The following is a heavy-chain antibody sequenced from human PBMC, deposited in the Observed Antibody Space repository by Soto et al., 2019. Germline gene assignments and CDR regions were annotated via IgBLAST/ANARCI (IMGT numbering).Heavy chain of an antibody. CDR1: GFTFSTYT. Sequence: EVQLVESGGGLVQPGGSLRLSCAASGFTFSTYTINWVRQAPGKGLEWLSHIGITGDAKYADSVRGRFTISRDNAENSLYLQLNALRDEDTAVYYCARDYNYALDVWGQGTTVTVSS. V-gene: IGHV3-48*02. CDR3: ARDYNYALDV. CDR2: IGITGDA. J-gene: IGHJ6*02.